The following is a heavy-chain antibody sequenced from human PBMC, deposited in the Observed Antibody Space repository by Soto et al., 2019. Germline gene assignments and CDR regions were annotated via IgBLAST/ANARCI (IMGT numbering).Heavy chain of an antibody. Sequence: QVQLQESGPGLLKTSQTLALTCSVSGASITSDGYYRSWIRQFPGKGLEWIGHIYYSGNSYYNLSLGSRLLISVDTSKNQFSLKLSSVTAADTAVYYCARTVGSGSPDFDYWGQGILVTVSS. CDR1: GASITSDGYY. D-gene: IGHD3-10*01. CDR2: IYYSGNS. CDR3: ARTVGSGSPDFDY. V-gene: IGHV4-31*03. J-gene: IGHJ4*02.